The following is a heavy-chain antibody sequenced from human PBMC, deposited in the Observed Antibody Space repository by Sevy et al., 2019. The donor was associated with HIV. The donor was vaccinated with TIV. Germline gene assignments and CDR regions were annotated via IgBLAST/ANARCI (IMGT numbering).Heavy chain of an antibody. CDR2: INHSGST. D-gene: IGHD6-13*01. J-gene: IGHJ4*02. CDR3: ARSIAAAGTIDY. CDR1: GGSFSGYY. Sequence: SETLSLTCAVYGGSFSGYYWSWIRQPPGKGLEWIGEINHSGSTNYNPSLKSRVTISVDTSKNQFSLRLSSVTAADRAVYCCARSIAAAGTIDYWGQGTLVTVSS. V-gene: IGHV4-34*01.